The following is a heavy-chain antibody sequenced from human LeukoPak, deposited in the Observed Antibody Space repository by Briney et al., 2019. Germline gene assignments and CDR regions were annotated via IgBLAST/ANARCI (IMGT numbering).Heavy chain of an antibody. Sequence: SSETLSLTCAVYGGSISSYYWSWIRQPPGKGLEWIGYIYYSGSTNYNPSLKSRVTISVDTSKNQFSLKLSSVTAADTAVYYCARHHCGGDCYSFSPPDYWGQGTLVTVSS. J-gene: IGHJ4*02. D-gene: IGHD2-21*02. CDR3: ARHHCGGDCYSFSPPDY. CDR2: IYYSGST. V-gene: IGHV4-59*08. CDR1: GGSISSYY.